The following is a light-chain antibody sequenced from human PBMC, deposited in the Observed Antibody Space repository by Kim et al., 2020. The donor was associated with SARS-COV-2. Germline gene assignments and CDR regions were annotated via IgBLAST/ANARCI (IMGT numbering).Light chain of an antibody. CDR3: QSYDSGHWV. J-gene: IGLJ3*02. CDR2: QDD. CDR1: SGSIASNY. V-gene: IGLV6-57*01. Sequence: NTVTITCTRRSGSIASNYVQWYQQRPGSSPTTMIYQDDQRPSGVPDRFSGSIDRSSNSASLTISGLKTEDEADYYSQSYDSGHWVFGGGTQLTVL.